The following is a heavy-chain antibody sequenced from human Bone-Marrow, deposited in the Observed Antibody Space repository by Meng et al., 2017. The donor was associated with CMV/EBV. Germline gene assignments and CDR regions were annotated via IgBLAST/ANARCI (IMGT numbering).Heavy chain of an antibody. D-gene: IGHD5-24*01. J-gene: IGHJ4*02. CDR1: GGSISSSSYY. V-gene: IGHV4-39*01. CDR3: ARLGDGYNYADY. Sequence: SETLSLTCTVSGGSISSSSYYWGWIRQPPGKGLEWIGSIYYSGSTYYNPSLKSRVTISVDTSKNQFSLKLSSVTAADTAVYYCARLGDGYNYADYWGQGNLVTFSS. CDR2: IYYSGST.